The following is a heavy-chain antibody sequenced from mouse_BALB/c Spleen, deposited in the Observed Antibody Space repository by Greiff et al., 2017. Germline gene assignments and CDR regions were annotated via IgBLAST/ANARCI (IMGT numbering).Heavy chain of an antibody. CDR2: ISYDGSN. J-gene: IGHJ1*01. Sequence: ESGPGLVKPSQSLSLTCSVTGYSITSGYYWNWIRQFPGNKLEWMGYISYDGSNNYNPSLKNRISITRDTSKNQFFLKLNSVTTEDTATYYCAREGLLRPYWYFDVWGAGTTVTVSS. CDR1: GYSITSGYY. CDR3: AREGLLRPYWYFDV. D-gene: IGHD1-2*01. V-gene: IGHV3-6*02.